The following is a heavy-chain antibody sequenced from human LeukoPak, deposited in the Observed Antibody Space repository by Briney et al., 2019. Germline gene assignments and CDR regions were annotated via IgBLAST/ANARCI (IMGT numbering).Heavy chain of an antibody. V-gene: IGHV3-23*01. CDR2: ISGSGTII. Sequence: PGGSLRLSCAASGFTFSSYAMSWVRQAPGKGLEWVSVISGSGTIIYYADSVRGRFTISRYNSKNTLYLQMNSLRAEDTALYYCVILRRTIDRSVYYYYYNFWGQGILVTGSS. CDR1: GFTFSSYA. CDR3: VILRRTIDRSVYYYYYNF. D-gene: IGHD3-22*01. J-gene: IGHJ4*02.